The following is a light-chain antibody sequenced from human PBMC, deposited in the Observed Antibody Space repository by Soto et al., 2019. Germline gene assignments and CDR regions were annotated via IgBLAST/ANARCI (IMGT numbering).Light chain of an antibody. V-gene: IGKV1-39*01. CDR1: QSISNY. CDR2: AAS. CDR3: QQSYSIPYT. Sequence: DIQMTQSPSSLSAFVGDRVTITCRASQSISNYLNWYQQKPGKAPKFLIYAASSFPRGVPSRFTGSRSGTDFTLIISSLQPEDSETYFCQQSYSIPYTFGQGTRLDIK. J-gene: IGKJ2*01.